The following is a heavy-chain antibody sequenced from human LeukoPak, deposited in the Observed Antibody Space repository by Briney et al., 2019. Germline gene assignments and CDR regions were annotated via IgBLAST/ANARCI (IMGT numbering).Heavy chain of an antibody. J-gene: IGHJ4*02. CDR1: GFTVSSNY. CDR2: IYSGGST. Sequence: PGGSLRLSCAASGFTVSSNYMSWVRQAPGKGLEWVSVIYSGGSTYYADSVKGRFTISRDNSKNTLYLQMNSLRAEDTAVYYCARVGYSSSWEIYFDYWGQGTLVTVSS. CDR3: ARVGYSSSWEIYFDY. D-gene: IGHD6-13*01. V-gene: IGHV3-53*01.